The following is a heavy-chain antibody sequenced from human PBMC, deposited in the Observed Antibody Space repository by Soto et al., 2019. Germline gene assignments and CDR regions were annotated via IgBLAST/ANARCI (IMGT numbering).Heavy chain of an antibody. CDR3: AKDPRGYSYGYDVDY. J-gene: IGHJ4*02. Sequence: PGGSLRLSCAASGFTFSSYGMHWVRQAPGKGLEWLATISYDGTNKNYADSVKGRFTISRDNSKNTLYLQMDSLKLEDTAVYYCAKDPRGYSYGYDVDYWGQGTLVTVSS. CDR1: GFTFSSYG. D-gene: IGHD5-18*01. CDR2: ISYDGTNK. V-gene: IGHV3-30*18.